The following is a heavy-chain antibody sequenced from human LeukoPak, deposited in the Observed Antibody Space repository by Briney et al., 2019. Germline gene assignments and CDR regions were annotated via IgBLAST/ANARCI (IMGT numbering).Heavy chain of an antibody. J-gene: IGHJ4*02. V-gene: IGHV3-74*01. D-gene: IGHD3-22*01. CDR3: ARDLTGPYDH. CDR2: INVEGNYI. CDR1: GFAVSTYW. Sequence: PGGSLRLSCAAPGFAVSTYWMHWVRQAPGKGLVWVARINVEGNYIDYAESVKGRFTISRDSAKNTLYLQMNSLRAEDTGVYSCARDLTGPYDHWGQGTLVTVSS.